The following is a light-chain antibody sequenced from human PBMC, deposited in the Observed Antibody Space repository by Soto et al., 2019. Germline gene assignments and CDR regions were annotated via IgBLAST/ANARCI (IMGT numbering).Light chain of an antibody. CDR1: QRISTW. V-gene: IGKV1-5*01. CDR2: DAS. J-gene: IGKJ1*01. CDR3: QHYDRYSGT. Sequence: IQMTQSPSALSASVGDRVTITCRASQRISTWLAWYQQKPGKVPKLLISDASTLDSGVPSRFRGSGFGTECTLTINSLQPDDVATYYCQHYDRYSGTFGQGTNVDI.